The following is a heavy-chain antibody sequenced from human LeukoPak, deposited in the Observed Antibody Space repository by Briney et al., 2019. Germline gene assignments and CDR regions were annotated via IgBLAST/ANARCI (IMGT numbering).Heavy chain of an antibody. V-gene: IGHV1-18*01. J-gene: IGHJ4*02. CDR1: GGTFSSYA. CDR2: ISAYNGNT. CDR3: ARGEDRGYSYGLVDY. Sequence: ASVKVSCKASGGTFSSYAISWVRQAPGQGLEWMGWISAYNGNTNYAQKLQGRVTMTTDTSTSTAYMELRSLRSDDTAVYYCARGEDRGYSYGLVDYWGQGTLVTVSS. D-gene: IGHD5-18*01.